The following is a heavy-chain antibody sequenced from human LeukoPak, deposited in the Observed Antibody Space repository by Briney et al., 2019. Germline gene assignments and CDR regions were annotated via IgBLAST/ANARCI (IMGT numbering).Heavy chain of an antibody. J-gene: IGHJ6*02. CDR3: ARGGYNWNSLYYYYGMDV. CDR2: ISAYNGNT. CDR1: GYTFTSYG. D-gene: IGHD1-1*01. V-gene: IGHV1-18*01. Sequence: GASVKVSCKASGYTFTSYGVSWVRRAPGQGLEWMGWISAYNGNTNYAQKLQGRVTMTTDTSTSTAYMELRSLRSDDTAVYYCARGGYNWNSLYYYYGMDVWGQGTTVTVSS.